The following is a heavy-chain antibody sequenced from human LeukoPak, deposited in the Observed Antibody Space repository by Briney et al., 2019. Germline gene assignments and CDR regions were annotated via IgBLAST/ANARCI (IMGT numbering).Heavy chain of an antibody. J-gene: IGHJ3*02. D-gene: IGHD5-24*01. CDR2: IIPIFGTA. CDR3: ARDLMAKDAFDI. CDR1: GGTFSSYA. V-gene: IGHV1-69*05. Sequence: SVKVSCKASGGTFSSYAISWMRQAPGQGLEWMGGIIPIFGTANYAQKFQGRVTITTDESTSTAYMELSSLRSEDMAVYYCARDLMAKDAFDIWGQGTMVTVSS.